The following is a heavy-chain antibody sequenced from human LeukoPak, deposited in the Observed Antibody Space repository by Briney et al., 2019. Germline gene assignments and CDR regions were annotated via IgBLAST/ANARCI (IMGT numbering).Heavy chain of an antibody. V-gene: IGHV1-8*01. D-gene: IGHD3-10*01. CDR3: ARDRPGPMVRGVEMGY. Sequence: ASVKVSCKASGYTFTSYDINWVRQATGQGLEWMGWMNPNRGNTGYAQKFQGRVTMTRNTSINTAYMEVSSLRSEDTAVYYCARDRPGPMVRGVEMGYWGQGTLVTVSS. J-gene: IGHJ4*02. CDR1: GYTFTSYD. CDR2: MNPNRGNT.